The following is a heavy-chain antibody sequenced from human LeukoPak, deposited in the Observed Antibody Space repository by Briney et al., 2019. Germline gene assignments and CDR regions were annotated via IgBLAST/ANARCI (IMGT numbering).Heavy chain of an antibody. V-gene: IGHV4-4*07. CDR1: GGSISSYY. Sequence: SETLSLTCTVSGGSISSYYWSWIRQPAGKGLEWIGRIYTSGSTNYNPSLKSRVTMSVDTSKNQFSLKLSSVTAADTAVYYCARDQGSGYIRNYYYMDVWGKGTTVTVSS. D-gene: IGHD3-22*01. J-gene: IGHJ6*03. CDR2: IYTSGST. CDR3: ARDQGSGYIRNYYYMDV.